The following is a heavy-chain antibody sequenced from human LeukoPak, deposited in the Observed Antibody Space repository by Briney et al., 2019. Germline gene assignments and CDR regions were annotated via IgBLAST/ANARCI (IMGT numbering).Heavy chain of an antibody. CDR1: GGTFSSYA. J-gene: IGHJ6*03. D-gene: IGHD3-16*01. CDR2: IFPIFGTA. Sequence: EASVKVSCKASGGTFSSYAISWVRQAPGQGLEWMGGIFPIFGTANYAQKFQGRVTITADESTSTAYMELSSLRSEDTAVYYCARGLGTSVRPYYYYYMDVWGKGTTVTVSS. V-gene: IGHV1-69*01. CDR3: ARGLGTSVRPYYYYYMDV.